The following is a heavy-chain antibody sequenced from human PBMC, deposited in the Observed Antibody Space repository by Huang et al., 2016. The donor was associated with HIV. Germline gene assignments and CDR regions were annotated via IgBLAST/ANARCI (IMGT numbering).Heavy chain of an antibody. CDR2: RSYDGSNK. V-gene: IGHV3-30-3*01. Sequence: QVQLVESGGGVVQPGRSLRLSCAAFGFTFSSYAMHWVRPAPGKGMEWVAVRSYDGSNKYYADAVKGRFTISRDNSKNTLYLQMNSLRAEDAAVYYCARDRGYSSSWYVYWGQGTLVTVSS. J-gene: IGHJ4*02. CDR3: ARDRGYSSSWYVY. D-gene: IGHD6-13*01. CDR1: GFTFSSYA.